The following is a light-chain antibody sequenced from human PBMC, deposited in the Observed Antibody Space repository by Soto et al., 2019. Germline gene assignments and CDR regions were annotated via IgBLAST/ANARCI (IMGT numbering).Light chain of an antibody. CDR2: GAS. CDR1: QNIRSDY. CDR3: QQYGTSHP. Sequence: VFTQSPGTLFLSPGERASLSCRVSQNIRSDYFAWYQQKPRQAPRVLIFGASTRATGTPDRFSGSGAGAFFNLTISRLEPADVGLYYCQQYGTSHPFRQGTRLEI. J-gene: IGKJ5*01. V-gene: IGKV3-20*01.